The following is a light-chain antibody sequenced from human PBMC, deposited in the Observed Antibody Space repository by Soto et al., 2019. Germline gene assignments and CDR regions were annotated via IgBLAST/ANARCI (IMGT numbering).Light chain of an antibody. CDR1: QPVSSGY. Sequence: EIVLTQSPGTLSLSPGETATPSCRASQPVSSGYLAWYQQKPGQSPTLLIYGASYRAAGTPDRFSGSGFGTDFTLTISRLEPEDFAVYYCQQYSNSWTFGQGTKV. CDR3: QQYSNSWT. V-gene: IGKV3-20*01. J-gene: IGKJ1*01. CDR2: GAS.